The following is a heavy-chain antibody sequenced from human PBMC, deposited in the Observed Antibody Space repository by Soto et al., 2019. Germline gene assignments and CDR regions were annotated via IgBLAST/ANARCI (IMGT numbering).Heavy chain of an antibody. Sequence: PGGSLRLSCAASGFTFSSYTISWVRQAPGKGLEWVSGISVSGDSTYYAGSVKGRSTISRDNSKSTLYLQMNSLRAEDTAVYYCAILLRYGDPVYSGQRALVTVSS. V-gene: IGHV3-23*01. CDR1: GFTFSSYT. CDR3: AILLRYGDPVY. D-gene: IGHD2-21*01. CDR2: ISVSGDST. J-gene: IGHJ4*02.